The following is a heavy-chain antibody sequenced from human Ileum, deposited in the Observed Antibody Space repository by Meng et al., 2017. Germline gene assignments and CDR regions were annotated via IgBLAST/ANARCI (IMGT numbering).Heavy chain of an antibody. CDR2: INQDGSQK. J-gene: IGHJ4*02. CDR3: AKQVGDQSVFEY. Sequence: GESLKISCTASGFSFSAYWLTWVRQAPGKGLEWVANINQDGSQKAYVDSVMGRFTISRDNARNSLYLYMNSLSADDTAVYYCAKQVGDQSVFEYWGQGTLVTVSS. V-gene: IGHV3-7*03. CDR1: GFSFSAYW.